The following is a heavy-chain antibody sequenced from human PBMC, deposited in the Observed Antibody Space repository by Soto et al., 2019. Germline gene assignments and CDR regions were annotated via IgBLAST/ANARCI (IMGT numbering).Heavy chain of an antibody. J-gene: IGHJ4*02. D-gene: IGHD6-13*01. CDR3: VQDVLRAAGTIDS. CDR2: ILWNSGVT. V-gene: IGHV3-9*01. Sequence: EVQLVESGGGLVQPGRSLRLSCVASGFIFENCAMHWVRQAPGPGLEWISTILWNSGVTKYADSVKGRFIISRDNDQNSLFLQMNSLRPEDTALYYCVQDVLRAAGTIDSWGQGTLVTVSS. CDR1: GFIFENCA.